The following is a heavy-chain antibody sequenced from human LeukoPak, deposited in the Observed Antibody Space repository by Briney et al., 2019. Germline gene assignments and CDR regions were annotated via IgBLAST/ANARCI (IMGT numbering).Heavy chain of an antibody. CDR1: GFTFSSTT. J-gene: IGHJ4*02. V-gene: IGHV3-30*03. CDR2: IQNDASTE. CDR3: ARELSQIVWGGLDY. D-gene: IGHD2-21*01. Sequence: GGSLRLPCVASGFTFSSTTMGWVRQAPGKGLEWVAVIQNDASTENFADSVKGRFTISRDNSKNTVFLQMNSLRVEDTAVYYCARELSQIVWGGLDYGGQGTLVSVSS.